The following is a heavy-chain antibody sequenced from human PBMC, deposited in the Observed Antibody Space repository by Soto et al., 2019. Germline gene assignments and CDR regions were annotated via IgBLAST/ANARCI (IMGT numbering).Heavy chain of an antibody. J-gene: IGHJ4*02. Sequence: QVQLVQSGAEVKKPGASVKVSCKASGYTFTNFGISWVRQAPGQGLEWMGWVTGYDGNANYVQRFQGRVTMTTDTSTNTAYMDLRRLNSEDTAVYYCARTTHEEPTFDYWGQGTLVTVSS. CDR1: GYTFTNFG. D-gene: IGHD1-26*01. CDR2: VTGYDGNA. V-gene: IGHV1-18*01. CDR3: ARTTHEEPTFDY.